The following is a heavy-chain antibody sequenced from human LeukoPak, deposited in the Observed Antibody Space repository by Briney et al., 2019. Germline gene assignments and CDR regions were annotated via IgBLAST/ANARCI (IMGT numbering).Heavy chain of an antibody. D-gene: IGHD4-23*01. CDR2: IIPILGIA. CDR1: GGTFSSYA. Sequence: GASVKVSCKASGGTFSSYAISWVRQAPGQGLEWMGRIIPILGIANYAQKFQGRVTITADKSTSTAYMELSSLRSEDTAVYYCAREAVGPAGDYWGQGTLVIVSS. V-gene: IGHV1-69*04. CDR3: AREAVGPAGDY. J-gene: IGHJ4*02.